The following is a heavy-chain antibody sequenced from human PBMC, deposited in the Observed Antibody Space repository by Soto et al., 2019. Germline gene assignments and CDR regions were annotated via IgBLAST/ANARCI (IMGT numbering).Heavy chain of an antibody. J-gene: IGHJ4*02. D-gene: IGHD3-22*01. Sequence: ASVKVSCKASGYTFTSYYMHWVRRAPGQGLEWMGIINPSGGSTSYAQKFQGRVTMTRDTSTSTVYMELSSLRSEDTAVYYCARHDSSGYYSPDHWGQGTLVTVSS. V-gene: IGHV1-46*01. CDR1: GYTFTSYY. CDR3: ARHDSSGYYSPDH. CDR2: INPSGGST.